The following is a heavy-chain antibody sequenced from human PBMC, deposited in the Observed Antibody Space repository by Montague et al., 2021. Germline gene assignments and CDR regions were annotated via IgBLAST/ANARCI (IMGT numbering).Heavy chain of an antibody. CDR1: RSLINSDYY. V-gene: IGHV4-38-2*02. J-gene: IGHJ6*03. CDR2: VPDGGRT. Sequence: SETLSLTCTVPRSLINSDYYCGWIRQPPGKGLEWMGSVPDGGRTYYNPSIKSRVTIAVDTSNNHFSLKLSSVTAADTARYYCARESDRYYYMDIWGKGTTITVSS. CDR3: ARESDRYYYMDI.